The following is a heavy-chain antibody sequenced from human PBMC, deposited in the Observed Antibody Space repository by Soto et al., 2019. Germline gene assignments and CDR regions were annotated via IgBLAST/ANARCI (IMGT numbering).Heavy chain of an antibody. CDR2: IKLDGSEK. V-gene: IGHV3-7*01. D-gene: IGHD6-25*01. J-gene: IGHJ4*02. CDR3: ARGTTAAD. Sequence: EVQLVESGGGLVQPGGSLRLSCAASGFTFSTYGMTWVRQAPGKGLEWVASIKLDGSEKQYVDSVKGRFTISRDNAKESLYLQMNSLRGEDSGLYYCARGTTAADWGQGTRVNVSS. CDR1: GFTFSTYG.